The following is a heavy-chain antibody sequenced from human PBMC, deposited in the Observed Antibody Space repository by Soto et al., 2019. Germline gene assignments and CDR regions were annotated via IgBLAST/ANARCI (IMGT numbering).Heavy chain of an antibody. V-gene: IGHV3-30*18. J-gene: IGHJ4*01. CDR2: ISYDGSNK. CDR1: GFNFSSYG. CDR3: AKGSYDYVWGSYLLSRPPSDY. Sequence: GGSLRLSCAASGFNFSSYGMHWVRQAPGKGLEWVAVISYDGSNKYYADSVKGRFTISRDNSKNTLYLQMNSLRAEDTAVYYCAKGSYDYVWGSYLLSRPPSDYWG. D-gene: IGHD3-16*02.